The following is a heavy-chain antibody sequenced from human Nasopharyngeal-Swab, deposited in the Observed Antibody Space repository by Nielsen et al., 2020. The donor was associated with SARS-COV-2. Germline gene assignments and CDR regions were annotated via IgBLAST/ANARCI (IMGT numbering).Heavy chain of an antibody. CDR3: VGGGYSSSWYGGDY. V-gene: IGHV3-48*04. CDR1: GFTFSSYT. Sequence: GESLKISCAASGFTFSSYTMNWVRQAPGMGLEWVSYISSSTSTIYYTDSVKGRFTISRDNAKNSLSLQMNSLRAEDTAVYYCVGGGYSSSWYGGDYWGQGTLVTVSS. J-gene: IGHJ4*02. CDR2: ISSSTSTI. D-gene: IGHD6-13*01.